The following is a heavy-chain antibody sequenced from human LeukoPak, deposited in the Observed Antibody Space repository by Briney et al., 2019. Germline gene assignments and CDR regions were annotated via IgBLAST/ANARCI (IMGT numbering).Heavy chain of an antibody. CDR2: ISYDGSNK. V-gene: IGHV3-30-3*01. Sequence: GGSLRLSCAASGFTFSSYAMYWVRQAPGKGLEWVAQISYDGSNKYYADFVKGRFTISRDNSKNTLSLHMNSLRAEDTSLYYCAKDRAAGAVTTYDSWGRGTLVTVSS. J-gene: IGHJ4*02. CDR3: AKDRAAGAVTTYDS. D-gene: IGHD4-17*01. CDR1: GFTFSSYA.